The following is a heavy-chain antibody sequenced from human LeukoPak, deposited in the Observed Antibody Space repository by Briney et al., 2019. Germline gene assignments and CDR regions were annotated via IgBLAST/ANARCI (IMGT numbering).Heavy chain of an antibody. Sequence: PGGSLRLSCAASGFTFSNYNMNWVRQAPGKGLEWVSTVSAGSTTYYADSVKGRFTISRDNSKNTLYLQMNSLRAEDTAVYYCTKGQPMFDYWGQGTLVTVSS. J-gene: IGHJ4*02. V-gene: IGHV3-23*01. CDR2: VSAGSTT. D-gene: IGHD2-2*01. CDR1: GFTFSNYN. CDR3: TKGQPMFDY.